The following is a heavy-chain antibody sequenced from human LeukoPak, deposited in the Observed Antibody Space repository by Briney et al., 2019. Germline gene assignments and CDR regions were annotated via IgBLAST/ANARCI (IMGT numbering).Heavy chain of an antibody. Sequence: RPSETLSLTCTVSGGSIRSYYWSWIRQPPGKGLEWIGYIYYTGSTNYNPSLKSRVTISVDTSKNQFSLNLISVTAADTAVYYCARVLPYSSGWGVDYWGQGALVAVSS. CDR1: GGSIRSYY. J-gene: IGHJ4*02. V-gene: IGHV4-59*01. D-gene: IGHD6-19*01. CDR2: IYYTGST. CDR3: ARVLPYSSGWGVDY.